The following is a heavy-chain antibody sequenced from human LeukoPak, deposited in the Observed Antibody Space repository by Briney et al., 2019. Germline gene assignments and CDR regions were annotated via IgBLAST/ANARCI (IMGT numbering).Heavy chain of an antibody. CDR1: GGPISSGGYS. J-gene: IGHJ3*02. Sequence: PSQTLSLTCAVSGGPISSGGYSWSWIRQPPGKGLEWIGYIYHSGSTYYNPSLKSRVTISVDRSKNQFSLKLSSVTAADTAVYYCARAFRDDDDSSRPDAFDIWGQGTMVTVSS. V-gene: IGHV4-30-2*01. CDR2: IYHSGST. CDR3: ARAFRDDDDSSRPDAFDI. D-gene: IGHD3-22*01.